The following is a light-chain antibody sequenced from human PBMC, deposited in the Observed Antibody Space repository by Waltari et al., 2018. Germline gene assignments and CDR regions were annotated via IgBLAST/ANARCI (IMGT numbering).Light chain of an antibody. CDR3: QVWDSDSDHYI. CDR2: DDK. CDR1: YIGSKS. Sequence: SYVLTQAPSASVAPGQTARITCEGNYIGSKSVHWYQQRPGQAPVLVVYDDKDRPSGVPDRVSGSNSGNTATLTISRVEAGDEGDYVCQVWDSDSDHYIFASGTKVTVL. V-gene: IGLV3-21*02. J-gene: IGLJ1*01.